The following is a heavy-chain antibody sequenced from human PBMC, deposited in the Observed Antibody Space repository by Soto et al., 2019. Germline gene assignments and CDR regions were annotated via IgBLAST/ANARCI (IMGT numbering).Heavy chain of an antibody. D-gene: IGHD5-12*01. J-gene: IGHJ3*02. CDR1: GYSFTSYW. CDR2: IYPRDSDT. V-gene: IGHV5-51*01. Sequence: GESLKISCKGSGYSFTSYWIAWVRQMPGKGLERMGIIYPRDSDTRYSPSFQGQVTLSADKSISTAYLQWSSLKASDTAMYFCARPGYSGYYDAFDIWGQGTMVTVSS. CDR3: ARPGYSGYYDAFDI.